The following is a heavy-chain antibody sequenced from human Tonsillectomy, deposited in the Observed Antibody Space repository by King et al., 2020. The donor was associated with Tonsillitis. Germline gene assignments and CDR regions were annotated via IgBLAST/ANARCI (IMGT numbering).Heavy chain of an antibody. J-gene: IGHJ6*03. CDR1: GFTFSTYA. CDR2: ISYDGNNK. V-gene: IGHV3-30*01. Sequence: VQLVESGGGVVQPGRSLRLSCAASGFTFSTYAIHWGRQAPGKGLEWVAVISYDGNNKYYADSVKGRFTISRDNSKNTLYLQMNSLRAEDTAVYYCARVGGDCSSTSCYGNYYYYMDVWGKGTTVTVSS. CDR3: ARVGGDCSSTSCYGNYYYYMDV. D-gene: IGHD2-2*01.